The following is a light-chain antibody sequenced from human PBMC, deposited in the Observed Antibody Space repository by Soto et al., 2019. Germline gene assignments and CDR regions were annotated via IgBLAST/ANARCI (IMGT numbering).Light chain of an antibody. CDR2: GAS. V-gene: IGKV3-15*01. Sequence: EIVMTQSPATLSVSPGERSTLSWQASQSISDYLVWYQQKPGQAPRLLIYGASTMATGIPARFSGSGSGTDFTLTISSLQSEDFAVYYCQHYNNWPQITFGQGTRLEIK. CDR1: QSISDY. J-gene: IGKJ5*01. CDR3: QHYNNWPQIT.